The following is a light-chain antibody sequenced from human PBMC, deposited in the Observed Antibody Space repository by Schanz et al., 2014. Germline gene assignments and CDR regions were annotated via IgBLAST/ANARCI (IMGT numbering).Light chain of an antibody. J-gene: IGLJ3*02. CDR1: SSNIGSNT. CDR2: RNN. Sequence: QSVLTQPPSASGTPGQRVTISCSGSSSNIGSNTVNWYQQLPGTAPKLLIYRNNQRPSGVPDRFSGSKSGTSASLAISGLQSEDEADYYCASWDDSLYARVFGGGTKLTVL. V-gene: IGLV1-44*01. CDR3: ASWDDSLYARV.